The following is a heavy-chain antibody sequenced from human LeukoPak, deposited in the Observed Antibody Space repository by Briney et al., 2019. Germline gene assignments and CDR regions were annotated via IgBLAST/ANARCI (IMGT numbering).Heavy chain of an antibody. V-gene: IGHV3-30*04. CDR2: ISYDGSNK. Sequence: PGRSLRLSCAASGFTFSSYAMHWVRQAPGKGLEWVAVISYDGSNKYYADSVKGRFTISRDNSKNTLYLQMNSLRAEDTAVYYCAREPRGVVVAATRRFDYWGQGTLVTVSS. J-gene: IGHJ4*02. CDR3: AREPRGVVVAATRRFDY. D-gene: IGHD2-15*01. CDR1: GFTFSSYA.